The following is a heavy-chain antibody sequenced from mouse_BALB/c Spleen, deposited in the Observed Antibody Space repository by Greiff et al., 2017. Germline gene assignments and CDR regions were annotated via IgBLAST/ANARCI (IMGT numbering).Heavy chain of an antibody. Sequence: VQLQQSGPGLVKPSQSLSLTCSVTGYSITSGYYWNWIRQFPGNKLEWMGYISYDGSNNYNPSLKNRISITRDTSKNQFFLKLNSVTTEDTATYYCARVNYDYDGAYWGQGTLVTVSA. CDR2: ISYDGSN. V-gene: IGHV3-6*02. J-gene: IGHJ3*01. CDR1: GYSITSGYY. CDR3: ARVNYDYDGAY. D-gene: IGHD2-4*01.